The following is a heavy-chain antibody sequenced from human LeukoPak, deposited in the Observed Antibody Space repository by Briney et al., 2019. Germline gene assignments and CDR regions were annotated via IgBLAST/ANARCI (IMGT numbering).Heavy chain of an antibody. V-gene: IGHV3-66*01. CDR3: APIAIRSGY. CDR1: GFTFSRYA. D-gene: IGHD3-9*01. Sequence: GGSLRLSCAASGFTFSRYAMSWVRQAPGKGLEWVSVIYSGGSTYYADSVKGRFTISRDNSKNTLYLQMNSLRAEDTAVYYCAPIAIRSGYWGQGTLVTVSS. CDR2: IYSGGST. J-gene: IGHJ4*02.